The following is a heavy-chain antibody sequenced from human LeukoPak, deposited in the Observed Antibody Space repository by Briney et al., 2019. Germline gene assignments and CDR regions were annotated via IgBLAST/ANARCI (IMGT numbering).Heavy chain of an antibody. CDR1: GFTFEHYG. D-gene: IGHD6-13*01. J-gene: IGHJ5*02. Sequence: GGSLRLSCAASGFTFEHYGMHWVRQAPGKRLEWVSLITGNGVGTYYADSVKGRFTISRDNSKNSLYLQMNSLRTEDTALYYCAKCVYSNIYYWFDPWGQGTLVSVSS. V-gene: IGHV3-43*02. CDR3: AKCVYSNIYYWFDP. CDR2: ITGNGVGT.